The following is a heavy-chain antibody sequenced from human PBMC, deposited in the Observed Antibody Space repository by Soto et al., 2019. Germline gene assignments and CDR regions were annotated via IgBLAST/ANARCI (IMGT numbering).Heavy chain of an antibody. J-gene: IGHJ5*02. V-gene: IGHV3-64D*06. CDR1: GFTFNSYA. CDR2: ISATGGST. CDR3: VKGGVTGPKRNWFDP. D-gene: IGHD1-20*01. Sequence: GGSLRLSCSASGFTFNSYAMHWARQAPGKGLEYVSGISATGGSTYHADSVKGRVTISRDNPKNTVYLQLTSLRIDDTAVYYCVKGGVTGPKRNWFDPWGQGAMVTVSS.